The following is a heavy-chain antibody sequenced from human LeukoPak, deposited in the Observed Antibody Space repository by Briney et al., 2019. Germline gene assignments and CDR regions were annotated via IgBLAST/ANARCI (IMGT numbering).Heavy chain of an antibody. J-gene: IGHJ4*02. CDR1: GGSISSSGSY. CDR3: AREVPGD. CDR2: IYYSGST. Sequence: SETLSLTCTVSGGSISSSGSYWGWIRQPPSRGLEWIGTIYYSGSTYYNSSLKSRLSISGDASKNQFSLKLRSVTAADTAVYYCAREVPGDWGQGTLVTVSS. V-gene: IGHV4-39*07.